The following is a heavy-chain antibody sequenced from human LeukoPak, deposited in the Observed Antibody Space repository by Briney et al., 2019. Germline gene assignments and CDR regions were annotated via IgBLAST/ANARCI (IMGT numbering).Heavy chain of an antibody. CDR3: ARDGSGSYRYYYYGMDV. V-gene: IGHV3-66*01. Sequence: GGSLRLSCAASGFTVSSNYMSWVRQAPGKGLEWVSVIYSGGSTYYADSVKGRFTISRDNSKNTLYLQMNSLRAEDTAVYYCARDGSGSYRYYYYGMDVWGQGTTVTVSS. CDR2: IYSGGST. CDR1: GFTVSSNY. D-gene: IGHD3-10*01. J-gene: IGHJ6*02.